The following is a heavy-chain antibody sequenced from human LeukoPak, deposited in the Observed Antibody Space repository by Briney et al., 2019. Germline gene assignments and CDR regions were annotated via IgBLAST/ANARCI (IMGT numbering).Heavy chain of an antibody. V-gene: IGHV3-7*01. CDR1: GFTFTNYW. D-gene: IGHD2-2*01. CDR3: ARDRGQDIVVVPAASGY. CDR2: IKQDGSEK. Sequence: GGSLRLSCAASGFTFTNYWMSWVRQAPGKGLEWVANIKQDGSEKYYVDSVKGRFTISRDNAKNSLYLQMNSLRAEDTAVYYCARDRGQDIVVVPAASGYWSQGTLVTVSS. J-gene: IGHJ4*02.